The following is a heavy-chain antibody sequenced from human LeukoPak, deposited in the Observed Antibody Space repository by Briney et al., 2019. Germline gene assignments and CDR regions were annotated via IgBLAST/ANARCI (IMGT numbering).Heavy chain of an antibody. V-gene: IGHV3-23*01. J-gene: IGHJ4*02. CDR3: AKHVGEWESLHCSDY. CDR2: ISGSAAST. D-gene: IGHD1-26*01. Sequence: PGGSLRLSCLTSGFTLSTNAMSWVPQAPGDGLEWISVISGSAASTYYADSVRGRFTVARDDSRNTLYLQMNSLGDDAAYVCYCAKHVGEWESLHCSDYWGQGTLVTVSS. CDR1: GFTLSTNA.